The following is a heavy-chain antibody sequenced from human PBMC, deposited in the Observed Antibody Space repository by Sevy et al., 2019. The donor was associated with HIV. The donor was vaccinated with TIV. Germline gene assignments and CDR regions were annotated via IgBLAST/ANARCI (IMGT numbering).Heavy chain of an antibody. J-gene: IGHJ3*02. CDR1: GFTFSSYS. D-gene: IGHD6-19*01. V-gene: IGHV3-21*01. Sequence: GGSLRLSCAASGFTFSSYSMNWVRQAPGKGLEWVSSISSSSSYIYYADSVKGRFTISRDNAKNSLYLQMNSLRAEDTAVYYCARGRIAVAGDAFDIWGQGTMVTVSS. CDR2: ISSSSSYI. CDR3: ARGRIAVAGDAFDI.